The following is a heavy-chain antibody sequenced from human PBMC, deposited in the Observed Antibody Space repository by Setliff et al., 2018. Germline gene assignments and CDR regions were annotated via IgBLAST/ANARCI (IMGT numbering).Heavy chain of an antibody. D-gene: IGHD3-10*01. Sequence: SVKVSCKASGGTFSGYAISWVRQAPGQGLEWMGGIIPIFGTANYAQKFQGRVTITTDESTSTAYMELSSLRSEDTAVYYCARQGYGSGSYYLNWFDPWGQGTLVTVSS. V-gene: IGHV1-69*05. CDR1: GGTFSGYA. J-gene: IGHJ5*02. CDR3: ARQGYGSGSYYLNWFDP. CDR2: IIPIFGTA.